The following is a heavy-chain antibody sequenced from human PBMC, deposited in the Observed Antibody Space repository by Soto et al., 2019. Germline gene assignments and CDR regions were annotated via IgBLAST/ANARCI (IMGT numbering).Heavy chain of an antibody. D-gene: IGHD4-17*01. Sequence: QITLKESGPTLVKPTQTLTLTCTFSGFSLSAHGVWVGWIRQPPGKALEWLALIYWDDDKRYSPSLKCRLTRTKDTSKTPVVFTTTNMVPVDTATYFCAHSDYGDYFDYWGQGTLVTVSS. CDR3: AHSDYGDYFDY. CDR2: IYWDDDK. CDR1: GFSLSAHGVW. J-gene: IGHJ4*02. V-gene: IGHV2-5*02.